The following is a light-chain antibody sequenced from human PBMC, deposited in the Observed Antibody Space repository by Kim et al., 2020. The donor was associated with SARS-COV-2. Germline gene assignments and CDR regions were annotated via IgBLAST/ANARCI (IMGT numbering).Light chain of an antibody. J-gene: IGKJ1*01. V-gene: IGKV1-27*01. CDR2: AAS. CDR3: QKYNSAPRT. CDR1: QDISNY. Sequence: DIQMTQSPSSLSASVGDRVTITCRASQDISNYLAWYQQKPGKVPKLLIYAASTLQSGVPSRFSGSASGTDFTLTISSLQPEDVATYYSQKYNSAPRTFGQGTKVDIK.